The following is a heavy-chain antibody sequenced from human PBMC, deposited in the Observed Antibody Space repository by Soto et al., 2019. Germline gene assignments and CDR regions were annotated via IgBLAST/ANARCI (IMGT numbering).Heavy chain of an antibody. CDR1: GGSISSGNYY. Sequence: PSETLCLTCTVAGGSISSGNYYLSRLRQPPGKGLEWIGLISYSGSTYYSTSLKSRVTISVDTSKSQFSLNLSFVTAADTAVYYCATMGTPATGLYFFDYWGQGSLVTVSS. CDR3: ATMGTPATGLYFFDY. J-gene: IGHJ4*02. V-gene: IGHV4-30-4*01. D-gene: IGHD2-15*01. CDR2: ISYSGST.